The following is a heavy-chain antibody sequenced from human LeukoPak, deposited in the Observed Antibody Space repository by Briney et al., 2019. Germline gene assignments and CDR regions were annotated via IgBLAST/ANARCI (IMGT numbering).Heavy chain of an antibody. V-gene: IGHV3-74*01. CDR3: ARDSSSHVYNWFDP. Sequence: PGGSLRLSCAASGFTFSSYWMHWVRHAPGKGLVWVSRINTDGSSTSYADSVKGRFTISRDNAKNTLYLQMNSLRAEDTAVYYCARDSSSHVYNWFDPWGQGTLVTVSS. CDR1: GFTFSSYW. J-gene: IGHJ5*02. CDR2: INTDGSST. D-gene: IGHD6-6*01.